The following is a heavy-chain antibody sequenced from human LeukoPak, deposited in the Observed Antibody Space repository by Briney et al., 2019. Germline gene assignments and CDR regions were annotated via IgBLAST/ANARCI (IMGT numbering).Heavy chain of an antibody. J-gene: IGHJ5*02. CDR3: ARDNSVGDIAWWFDP. D-gene: IGHD3-16*02. CDR1: GYTFTSYT. V-gene: IGHV1-3*04. Sequence: GASVKVSCKASGYTFTSYTIHWVRQAPGQRLEWMGWINTGNGNTKYSQEFQGRVTITRDTSASTAYMELSSLRSEDTAVYYCARDNSVGDIAWWFDPWGQGTLVTVSS. CDR2: INTGNGNT.